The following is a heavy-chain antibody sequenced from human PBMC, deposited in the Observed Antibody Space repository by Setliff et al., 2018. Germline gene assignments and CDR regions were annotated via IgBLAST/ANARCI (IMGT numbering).Heavy chain of an antibody. CDR2: IYPGDSDT. Sequence: GSLKISCKGSGYSFTSYWIGWVRQMPGKGLEWMGIIYPGDSDTRYSPSFQGQVTISADKSISTAYLQWSSLKASDTAMYYCARLSPYGDDAFDIWGQGTMVTVS. CDR1: GYSFTSYW. J-gene: IGHJ3*02. CDR3: ARLSPYGDDAFDI. D-gene: IGHD4-17*01. V-gene: IGHV5-51*01.